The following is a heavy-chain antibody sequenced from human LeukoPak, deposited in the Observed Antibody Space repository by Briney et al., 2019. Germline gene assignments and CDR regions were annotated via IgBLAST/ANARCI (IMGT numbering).Heavy chain of an antibody. CDR2: ISYDGSIK. V-gene: IGHV3-30*18. J-gene: IGHJ4*02. D-gene: IGHD6-19*01. CDR3: AKASYSSGWGALGY. CDR1: GFTFSSYG. Sequence: PGGSLRLSCAASGFTFSSYGMHWVRQAPGKGLEWVAVISYDGSIKYYADSVKGRFTISRDNSKNTLYLQMNSLRVEDTAVYYCAKASYSSGWGALGYWGQGTLVTVSS.